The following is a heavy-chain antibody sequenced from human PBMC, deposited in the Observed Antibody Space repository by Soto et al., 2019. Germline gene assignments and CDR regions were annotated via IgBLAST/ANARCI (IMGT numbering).Heavy chain of an antibody. J-gene: IGHJ4*02. D-gene: IGHD3-10*01. CDR1: GFPFTTYG. V-gene: IGHV3-30*03. CDR2: ISYDGSNK. CDR3: VGDQYYFDY. Sequence: QVQLVESGGGVVQPGRSLRLSCAASGFPFTTYGMHWLREGQGKGLEWVAVISYDGSNKYYADSVKGRFTISRDNSKNTLYLQMNSLRPEDTALYYCVGDQYYFDYRGQGTLVTVSS.